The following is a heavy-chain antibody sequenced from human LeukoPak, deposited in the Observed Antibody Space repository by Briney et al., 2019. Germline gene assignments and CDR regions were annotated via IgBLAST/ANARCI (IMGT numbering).Heavy chain of an antibody. Sequence: PSETLSLTCTVSGGSVSSGSYYWSWIRQPPGKGLEWIGYIHYSGSTNYNPSIESRATISVDTSKNQFSLKQNSVTAADTAVYYCARDKGYCSSTSCYGLDYWGQGTLVTVSS. D-gene: IGHD2-2*01. J-gene: IGHJ4*02. CDR1: GGSVSSGSYY. V-gene: IGHV4-61*01. CDR3: ARDKGYCSSTSCYGLDY. CDR2: IHYSGST.